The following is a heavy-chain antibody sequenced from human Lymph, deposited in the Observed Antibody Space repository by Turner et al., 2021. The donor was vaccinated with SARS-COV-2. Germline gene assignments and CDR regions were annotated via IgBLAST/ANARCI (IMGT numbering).Heavy chain of an antibody. D-gene: IGHD3-22*01. CDR1: GLPFSSYA. CDR3: AKGVRGAMIVVVIPYFDY. V-gene: IGHV3-23*01. CDR2: ISGSGGDT. Sequence: EVQLLESGGGLVQPGGSLSLACAASGLPFSSYAMSWVRPAPGKGLEWVSAISGSGGDTYYADSVKGRFTIARDKSKNTLYLQMNSLRAEDTAVYYCAKGVRGAMIVVVIPYFDYWGQGTLVTVSS. J-gene: IGHJ4*02.